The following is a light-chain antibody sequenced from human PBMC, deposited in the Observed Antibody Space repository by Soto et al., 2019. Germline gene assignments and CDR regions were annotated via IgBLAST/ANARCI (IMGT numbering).Light chain of an antibody. Sequence: EIVLTQSPGTLSLSPGERATLSCRASQSVSSNYLAWYQQKPGQALRLLIYGASSRATGIPDRFSGSGSGTDFTLTISRLEPEDFAVYYCQQYDSSPYTSGQGTKLEMK. CDR1: QSVSSNY. J-gene: IGKJ2*01. V-gene: IGKV3-20*01. CDR2: GAS. CDR3: QQYDSSPYT.